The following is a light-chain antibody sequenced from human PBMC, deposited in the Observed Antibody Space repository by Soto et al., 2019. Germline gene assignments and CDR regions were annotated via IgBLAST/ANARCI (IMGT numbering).Light chain of an antibody. CDR1: QGISSY. CDR2: AAS. V-gene: IGKV1-9*01. CDR3: QQTYTFPWT. J-gene: IGKJ1*01. Sequence: DIQLTQSPSFLSASVGDRVTITCRASQGISSYLAWYQQKPGKAPKLLIYAASTLQSGVPSRFSGSGSGTEFTLTISSLQPEDSATYYCQQTYTFPWTFGQGTRVDIK.